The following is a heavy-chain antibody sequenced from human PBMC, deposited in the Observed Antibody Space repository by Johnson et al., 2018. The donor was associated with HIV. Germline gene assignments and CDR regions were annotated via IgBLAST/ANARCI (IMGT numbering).Heavy chain of an antibody. J-gene: IGHJ3*02. CDR1: GFTFDDYA. D-gene: IGHD2-15*01. CDR3: ARDDGGGGYAFDI. CDR2: ISYDGSNK. V-gene: IGHV3-30*04. Sequence: QMLLVESGGGLVQPGRSLRLSCAASGFTFDDYAMHWVRQAPGKGLEWVAVISYDGSNKYYADSVKGRFTISRDNSKNTLYLQMNSLRAEDTAVYYCARDDGGGGYAFDIWGQGTMVTVSS.